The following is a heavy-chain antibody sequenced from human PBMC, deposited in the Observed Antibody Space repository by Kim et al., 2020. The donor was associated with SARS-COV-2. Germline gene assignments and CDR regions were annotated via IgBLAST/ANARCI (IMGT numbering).Heavy chain of an antibody. Sequence: GGSLRLSCAASGFTFSSYAMSWVRQAPGKGLEWVSAISGSGGSTYYADPVKGRFTISRDNSKNTLYLQMNSLRAEDTAVYYCAKVPSPHSVNAAVYWGQGTLVTVSS. J-gene: IGHJ4*02. CDR3: AKVPSPHSVNAAVY. D-gene: IGHD2-15*01. CDR1: GFTFSSYA. CDR2: ISGSGGST. V-gene: IGHV3-23*01.